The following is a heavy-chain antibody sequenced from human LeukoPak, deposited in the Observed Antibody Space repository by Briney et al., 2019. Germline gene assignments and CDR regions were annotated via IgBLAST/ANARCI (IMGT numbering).Heavy chain of an antibody. CDR1: GFTFSSYS. V-gene: IGHV3-48*01. CDR2: ISSSSSTI. D-gene: IGHD1-7*01. Sequence: GGSPRLSCAASGFTFSSYSMNWVRQAPGKGLEWVSYISSSSSTIYYADSVKGRFTISRDNAKNSLYLQMNSLRAEDTAVYYCARGTGTTLNWFDPWGQGTLVTVSS. J-gene: IGHJ5*02. CDR3: ARGTGTTLNWFDP.